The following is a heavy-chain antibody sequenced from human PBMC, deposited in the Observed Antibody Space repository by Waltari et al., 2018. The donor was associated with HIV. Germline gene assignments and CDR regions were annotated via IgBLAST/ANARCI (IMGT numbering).Heavy chain of an antibody. J-gene: IGHJ6*02. Sequence: QVQLQESGPGLVKPSETLSLTCTVSGGSISSYYWSWIRQPPGTGLEWIGYIYYSGSTNYNPSLKGGVTISVDTSKNQFSLKLSSVTAADTAVYYCARDTGYSYGFYYGMDVWGQGTTVTVSS. D-gene: IGHD5-18*01. CDR1: GGSISSYY. CDR2: IYYSGST. V-gene: IGHV4-59*01. CDR3: ARDTGYSYGFYYGMDV.